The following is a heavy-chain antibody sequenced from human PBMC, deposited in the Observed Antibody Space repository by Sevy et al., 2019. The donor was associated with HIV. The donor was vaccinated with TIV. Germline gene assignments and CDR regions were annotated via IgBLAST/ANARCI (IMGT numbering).Heavy chain of an antibody. CDR2: IRYDGRDK. CDR1: GFTFSNFG. J-gene: IGHJ4*02. D-gene: IGHD6-13*01. V-gene: IGHV3-30*02. CDR3: AKDLAGPGRRYFDY. Sequence: GGSLRLSCTASGFTFSNFGMHWVRQVPGKGLEWVTFIRYDGRDKYYAASVKGRFTISRDDSKNTLYLQMNSLRAEDTAMYYCAKDLAGPGRRYFDYWGQGTLVTVSS.